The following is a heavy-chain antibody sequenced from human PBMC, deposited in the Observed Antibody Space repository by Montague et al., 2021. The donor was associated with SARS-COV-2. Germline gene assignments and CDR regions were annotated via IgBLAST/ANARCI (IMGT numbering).Heavy chain of an antibody. CDR3: ARNRGWGSRGAGYIDL. CDR1: GGSISGDNYY. J-gene: IGHJ2*01. D-gene: IGHD6-13*01. V-gene: IGHV4-31*03. CDR2: IYYTGST. Sequence: TLSLTCTVSGGSISGDNYYWTWIHQHPGKGLEWIAYIYYTGSTYYXXXLQSRLRTSLDTSKNQFSLTLTSVTAADTAIYYCARNRGWGSRGAGYIDLWGRGTLVTVSS.